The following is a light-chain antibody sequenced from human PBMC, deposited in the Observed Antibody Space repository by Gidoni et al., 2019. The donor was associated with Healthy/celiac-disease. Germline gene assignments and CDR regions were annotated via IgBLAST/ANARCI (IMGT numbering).Light chain of an antibody. Sequence: EIVLTQSPATLSLSPGERATLSCRASQSVSSYLAWYQQKPGQAPRLLIYDASNRATGIPARFSGSGSGTDFTLTISSREPEDFAVYYCQQRSNCPFGPGTKVDIK. CDR1: QSVSSY. J-gene: IGKJ3*01. V-gene: IGKV3-11*01. CDR3: QQRSNCP. CDR2: DAS.